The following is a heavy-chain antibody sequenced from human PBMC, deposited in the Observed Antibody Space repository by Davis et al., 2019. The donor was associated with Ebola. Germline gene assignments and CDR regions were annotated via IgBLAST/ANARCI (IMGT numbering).Heavy chain of an antibody. V-gene: IGHV3-7*01. D-gene: IGHD3-10*01. CDR3: ARDQAMVQGVIIQDYYYGMDV. J-gene: IGHJ6*02. CDR1: GFTFSSYW. Sequence: GESLKISCAASGFTFSSYWMSWVRQAPGKGLEWVANIKQDGSEKYYVDSVKGRFTISRDNAKNSLYLQMNSLRAEDTAVYYCARDQAMVQGVIIQDYYYGMDVWGQGTTVTVSS. CDR2: IKQDGSEK.